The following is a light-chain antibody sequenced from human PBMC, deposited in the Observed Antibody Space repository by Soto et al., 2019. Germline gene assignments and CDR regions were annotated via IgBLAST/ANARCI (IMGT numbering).Light chain of an antibody. CDR3: QTYASSLSGSQVV. Sequence: QAVLTQPPSVSAAPGQRVTISCTGSSSNIGAGYDVQWYRQLPGTAPKLLIYGNSNRPSGVPDRFSASKSGTSAPLAITGLQADDEAVYYCQTYASSLSGSQVVFGGGTKLTVL. V-gene: IGLV1-40*01. CDR1: SSNIGAGYD. CDR2: GNS. J-gene: IGLJ2*01.